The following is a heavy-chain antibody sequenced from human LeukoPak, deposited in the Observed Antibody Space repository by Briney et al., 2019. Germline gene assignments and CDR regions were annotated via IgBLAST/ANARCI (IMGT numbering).Heavy chain of an antibody. V-gene: IGHV3-30*02. D-gene: IGHD3-3*01. J-gene: IGHJ4*02. CDR3: AKDVSYNFWSGYYLGYFDY. CDR2: IRYDGSNK. Sequence: GGSLRLSCAASGFTFSSYGMHWVRQAPGKGLEWVAFIRYDGSNKYYADSVKGRFTISRDNSKNTLYLQMNSLRAEDTAVYYCAKDVSYNFWSGYYLGYFDYWGQGTLVTVSS. CDR1: GFTFSSYG.